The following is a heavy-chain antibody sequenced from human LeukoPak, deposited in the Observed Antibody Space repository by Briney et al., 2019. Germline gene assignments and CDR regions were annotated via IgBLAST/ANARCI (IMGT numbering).Heavy chain of an antibody. CDR3: ARALDCSSTSCYSDY. V-gene: IGHV3-7*01. CDR1: GFTFTSYW. CDR2: INQDGGGR. D-gene: IGHD2-2*01. Sequence: QTGGSLRLSCAASGFTFTSYWMTWVRQAPGKGLEWVANINQDGGGRYYVDSVKGRFTISRDNAKNSLYLQMNSLRAEDTAVYYCARALDCSSTSCYSDYWGQGTLVTVSS. J-gene: IGHJ4*02.